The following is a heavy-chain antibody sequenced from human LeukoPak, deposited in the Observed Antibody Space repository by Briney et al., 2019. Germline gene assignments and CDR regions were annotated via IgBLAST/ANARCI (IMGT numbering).Heavy chain of an antibody. CDR3: ARVGLPVNGAFDI. CDR2: ISTSSSQK. CDR1: GFTFRNYY. Sequence: NSGGSLRLSCAASGFTFRNYYMIWVRQAPGKGLERVSSISTSSSQKNYADSVKGRFSISRDNANNSLFLQMNSLRGDDTALYYCARVGLPVNGAFDIWGQGTMVTVAS. D-gene: IGHD2-8*01. V-gene: IGHV3-21*01. J-gene: IGHJ3*02.